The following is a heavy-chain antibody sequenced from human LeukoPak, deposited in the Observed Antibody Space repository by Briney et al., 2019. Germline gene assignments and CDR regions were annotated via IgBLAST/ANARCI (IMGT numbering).Heavy chain of an antibody. J-gene: IGHJ4*02. CDR3: ARLRPPPIFGVVGTRPGGKYYFDY. CDR2: VHYTGST. D-gene: IGHD3-3*01. Sequence: PSETLSLTCSVSGGSISDNYWNWIRQPPGKGLEWIGYVHYTGSTNYNPSLESRVTMSVHTSDNQVSLRLSSVTAADTAVYYCARLRPPPIFGVVGTRPGGKYYFDYWGQGTLVTVSS. CDR1: GGSISDNY. V-gene: IGHV4-59*12.